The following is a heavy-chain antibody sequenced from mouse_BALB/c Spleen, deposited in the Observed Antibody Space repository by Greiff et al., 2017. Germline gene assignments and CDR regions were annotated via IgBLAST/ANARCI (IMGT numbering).Heavy chain of an antibody. V-gene: IGHV3-6*02. D-gene: IGHD2-2*01. CDR1: GYSITSGYY. CDR2: ISYDGSN. CDR3: ARGGGYDEGAWFAY. J-gene: IGHJ3*01. Sequence: EVKLQESGPGLVKPSQSLSLTCSVTGYSITSGYYWNWIRQFPGNKLEWMGYISYDGSNNYNPSLKNRISITRDTSKNQFFLKLNSVTTEDTATYYCARGGGYDEGAWFAYWGQGTLVTVSA.